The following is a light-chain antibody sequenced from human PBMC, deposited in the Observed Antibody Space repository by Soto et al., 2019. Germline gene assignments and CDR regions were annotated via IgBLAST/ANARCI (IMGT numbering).Light chain of an antibody. Sequence: DIQMTQSPSTLSASVGDRVTVTCRASQNINSWLAWYQQKPGKAPKLLIYKASTLESGVPSRFSGSGSGTDFTLTINSLQPDDFATYYCQQYTSYSPYTFGQRTKLEI. CDR2: KAS. J-gene: IGKJ2*01. CDR1: QNINSW. V-gene: IGKV1-5*03. CDR3: QQYTSYSPYT.